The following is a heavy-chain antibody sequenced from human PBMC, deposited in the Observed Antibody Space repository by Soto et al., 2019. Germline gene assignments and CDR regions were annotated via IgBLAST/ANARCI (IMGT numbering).Heavy chain of an antibody. Sequence: PGGSLRLSCAASGFTFSSYWMSWVRQAPGKGLEWVANIKQDGSEKYYVDSVKGRFTISRDNAKNSLYLQMNSLRAEDTAVYYCARDHVAPGFWSGSHYYYGMDVWGQGTTVTVSS. CDR3: ARDHVAPGFWSGSHYYYGMDV. V-gene: IGHV3-7*03. J-gene: IGHJ6*02. CDR2: IKQDGSEK. D-gene: IGHD3-3*01. CDR1: GFTFSSYW.